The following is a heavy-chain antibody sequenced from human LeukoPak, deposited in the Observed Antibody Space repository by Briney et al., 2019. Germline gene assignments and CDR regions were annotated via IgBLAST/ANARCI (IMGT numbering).Heavy chain of an antibody. V-gene: IGHV1-8*02. CDR1: GYTFTSYY. J-gene: IGHJ5*02. CDR2: MNPNSGNT. D-gene: IGHD6-19*01. Sequence: GASVKVSCKASGYTFTSYYMHWVRQATGQGLEWMGWMNPNSGNTVYAQKFQDRVTMTRNTSISTAYMELSSLRSEDTAVYYCARDSSGWYHWFDPWGQGTLVTVSS. CDR3: ARDSSGWYHWFDP.